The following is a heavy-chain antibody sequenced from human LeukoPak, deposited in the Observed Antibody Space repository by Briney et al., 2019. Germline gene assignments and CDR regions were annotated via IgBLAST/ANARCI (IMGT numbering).Heavy chain of an antibody. Sequence: SETLSLTCAVYGGSFSGYYWIWIRQPPGKGLEWIGEINHSGSTKYNPSLKSRVTISVDTSKNRFSLKLSSVTAADTAVYYCARHGRYSVYHYCFDPWGQGTLVTVSS. CDR1: GGSFSGYY. CDR3: ARHGRYSVYHYCFDP. D-gene: IGHD5/OR15-5a*01. J-gene: IGHJ5*02. CDR2: INHSGST. V-gene: IGHV4-34*01.